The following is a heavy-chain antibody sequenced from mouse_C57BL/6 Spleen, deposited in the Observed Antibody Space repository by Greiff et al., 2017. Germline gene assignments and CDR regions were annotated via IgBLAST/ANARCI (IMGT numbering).Heavy chain of an antibody. V-gene: IGHV5-17*01. J-gene: IGHJ4*01. CDR2: ISSGSSTI. CDR3: ARTYGNYKMDY. Sequence: EVQLVESGGGLVKPGGSLKLSCAASGFTFSDYGMHWVRQAPEKGLEWVAYISSGSSTIYYADTVKGRFTISRDNAKNTLFLQMTSLRSEDTAMYYCARTYGNYKMDYWGQGTSVTVSS. CDR1: GFTFSDYG. D-gene: IGHD2-1*01.